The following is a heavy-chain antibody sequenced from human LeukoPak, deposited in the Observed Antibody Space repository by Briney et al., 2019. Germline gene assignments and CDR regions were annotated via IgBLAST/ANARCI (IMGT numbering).Heavy chain of an antibody. CDR3: ARAGYCSSTRCYQPPFDY. D-gene: IGHD2-2*01. CDR1: GYTFTSYG. J-gene: IGHJ4*02. CDR2: ISAYNGNT. Sequence: ASVKVSCKASGYTFTSYGISWVRQAPGQGLEWMGWISAYNGNTNYAQKLQGRVTMTTDTSTSTAYMELRSLRSDDTAVYYCARAGYCSSTRCYQPPFDYWGQGTLVTVSS. V-gene: IGHV1-18*01.